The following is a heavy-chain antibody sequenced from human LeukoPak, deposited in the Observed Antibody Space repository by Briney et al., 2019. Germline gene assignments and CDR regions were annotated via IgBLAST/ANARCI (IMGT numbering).Heavy chain of an antibody. CDR1: GFTFSSFA. CDR2: ISGSGGST. J-gene: IGHJ6*02. V-gene: IGHV3-23*01. D-gene: IGHD2-15*01. CDR3: AKGSYCSGGSCYFPSIGVLLDV. Sequence: GSLRLSCSASGFTFSSFAMSWVRQAPGKGLEWVSAISGSGGSTYYADSVKGRFTISRDNSKNTLYLQMNSLRAEDTAVYYCAKGSYCSGGSCYFPSIGVLLDVWGQGTTVTVSS.